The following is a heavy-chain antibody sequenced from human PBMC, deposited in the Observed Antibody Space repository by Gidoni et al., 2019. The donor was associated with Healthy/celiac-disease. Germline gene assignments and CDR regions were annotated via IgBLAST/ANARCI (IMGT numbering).Heavy chain of an antibody. V-gene: IGHV4-31*03. Sequence: QVQLQESGPGLVKPSQTLSLTCTVSGGSISSGGYYWSWIRQHPGKGLEWIGYIYYSGSTYYNPSLKSRVTISVDTSKTQFSLKLSSVTAADTALYYCASLTYYYDSSGYYYVSGYFDYWGQGTLVTVSS. J-gene: IGHJ4*02. CDR1: GGSISSGGYY. CDR2: IYYSGST. CDR3: ASLTYYYDSSGYYYVSGYFDY. D-gene: IGHD3-22*01.